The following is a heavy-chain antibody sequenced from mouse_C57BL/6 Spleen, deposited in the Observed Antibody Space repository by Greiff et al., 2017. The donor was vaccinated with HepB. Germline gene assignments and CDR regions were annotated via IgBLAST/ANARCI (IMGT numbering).Heavy chain of an antibody. J-gene: IGHJ2*01. V-gene: IGHV1-4*01. CDR3: AREEYDYDNYFDY. CDR1: GYTFTSYT. D-gene: IGHD2-4*01. Sequence: VQLQQSGAELARPGASVKMSCKASGYTFTSYTMHWVKQRPGQGLEWIGYINPSSGYTKYNQKFKDKATLTADKSSSTAYMQLSSLTSEDSAVYYGAREEYDYDNYFDYWGPGTTLTVSS. CDR2: INPSSGYT.